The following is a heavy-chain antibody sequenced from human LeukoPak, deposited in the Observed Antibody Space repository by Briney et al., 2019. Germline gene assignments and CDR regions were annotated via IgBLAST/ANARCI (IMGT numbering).Heavy chain of an antibody. D-gene: IGHD2-2*01. V-gene: IGHV5-51*01. CDR2: IYPGDSDT. J-gene: IGHJ3*02. CDR1: GYSFTSYW. Sequence: GESLKISCKGSGYSFTSYWIAWVRQMPGKGLEWMGAIYPGDSDTRYSPSFQGQVTISADKSISTAYLQWSSLKASDTAMYYCARRRSSTSSLNYAFDIWGQGTMVTVSS. CDR3: ARRRSSTSSLNYAFDI.